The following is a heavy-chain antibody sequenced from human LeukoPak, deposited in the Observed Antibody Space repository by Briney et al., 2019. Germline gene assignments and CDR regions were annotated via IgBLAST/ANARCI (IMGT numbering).Heavy chain of an antibody. Sequence: GRSLRLSCAASGFTFSSYGMHWVRQAPGKGLEWVAVIWYDGSNKYYADSVKGRFTISRDNSKNTLYLQMNSLRAEDTAVYYCARDGVGLRFLERLSRSYYYYGMDVWGQGTTVTVSS. CDR3: ARDGVGLRFLERLSRSYYYYGMDV. CDR1: GFTFSSYG. D-gene: IGHD3-3*01. J-gene: IGHJ6*02. CDR2: IWYDGSNK. V-gene: IGHV3-33*01.